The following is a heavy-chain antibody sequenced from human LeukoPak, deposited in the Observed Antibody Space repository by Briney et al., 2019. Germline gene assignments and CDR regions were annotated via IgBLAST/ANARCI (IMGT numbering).Heavy chain of an antibody. CDR1: GFTFSSYW. V-gene: IGHV3-7*01. J-gene: IGHJ4*02. Sequence: GGSLRLSCAASGFTFSSYWMSWVRQAPGKGLEWVANIKQDGSEKYYVDSVKGRFTISRDNAKNSLYLQMNSLRAEDTAVYYCARLRDDSSAPVDYWGQGTLVTVSS. CDR3: ARLRDDSSAPVDY. CDR2: IKQDGSEK. D-gene: IGHD3-22*01.